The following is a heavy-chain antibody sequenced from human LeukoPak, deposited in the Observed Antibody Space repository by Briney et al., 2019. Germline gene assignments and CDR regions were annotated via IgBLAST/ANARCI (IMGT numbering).Heavy chain of an antibody. D-gene: IGHD3-10*01. J-gene: IGHJ5*02. CDR3: ARERLVRGSNHNWFDP. CDR1: GYTFTSYD. V-gene: IGHV1-8*01. CDR2: MNPNSGNT. Sequence: ASVKVSCKASGYTFTSYDINWMRQAPGQGLEWVGWMNPNSGNTGYAQTFQGRVTITRNTSISTAYMELSSLRSEDTAIYYCARERLVRGSNHNWFDPWGQGTLVTVSS.